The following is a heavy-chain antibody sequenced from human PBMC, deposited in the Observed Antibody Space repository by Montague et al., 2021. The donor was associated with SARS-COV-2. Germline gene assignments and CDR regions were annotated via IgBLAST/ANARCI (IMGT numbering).Heavy chain of an antibody. CDR3: ARAQNICFIANCVNYFDL. Sequence: SETLSLTCSVSGGSTSNYYWTWIRQSPGKGLQWIGYICYTGSTKFNPSLKSRVSMSLDTSKNHFSLRLSAVTAADPARYYCARAQNICFIANCVNYFDLWGMGPWVTVPS. CDR1: GGSTSNYY. D-gene: IGHD2-15*01. V-gene: IGHV4-59*01. J-gene: IGHJ4*02. CDR2: ICYTGST.